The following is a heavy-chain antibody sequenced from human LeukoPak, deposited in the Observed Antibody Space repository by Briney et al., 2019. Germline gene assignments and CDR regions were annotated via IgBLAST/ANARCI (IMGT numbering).Heavy chain of an antibody. J-gene: IGHJ5*02. D-gene: IGHD3-16*01. Sequence: PSEALSLICTVSGGSISSSSYYWGWIRQPPGKGLEWIGSIYYSGSTYYNPSLKSRVTISVDTSKNQFSLKLSSVTAADTAVYYCARRGGTSFDPWGQGTLVTVSS. CDR2: IYYSGST. V-gene: IGHV4-39*01. CDR1: GGSISSSSYY. CDR3: ARRGGTSFDP.